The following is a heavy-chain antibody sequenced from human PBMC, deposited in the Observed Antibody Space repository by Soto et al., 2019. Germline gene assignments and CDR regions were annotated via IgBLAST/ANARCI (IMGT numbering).Heavy chain of an antibody. V-gene: IGHV3-43*01. CDR2: ISGDGGST. J-gene: IGHJ4*02. CDR1: GFTFDDYT. D-gene: IGHD6-6*01. Sequence: SCAACGFTFDDYTMHWVRQAPGKGLEWVSLISGDGGSTYYAESVKGRFTISRDNSKNSLYLQMNSLRTEDTALYYCAKDPRALSRSLVGYWGQGTLVTVPS. CDR3: AKDPRALSRSLVGY.